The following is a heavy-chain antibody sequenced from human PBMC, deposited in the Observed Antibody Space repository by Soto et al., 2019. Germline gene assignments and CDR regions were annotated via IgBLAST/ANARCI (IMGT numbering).Heavy chain of an antibody. J-gene: IGHJ3*01. V-gene: IGHV1-69*06. CDR1: GGTFSSYA. D-gene: IGHD2-15*01. CDR2: IIPNFGTA. CDR3: SALLA. Sequence: SVKVSCKASGGTFSSYAISWVRQAPGQGLEWMGGIIPNFGTANYAQKFQGRVTMTEDTSTDTAYMELSSLRSEDTAVYYCSALLAWGQGTMVTVSS.